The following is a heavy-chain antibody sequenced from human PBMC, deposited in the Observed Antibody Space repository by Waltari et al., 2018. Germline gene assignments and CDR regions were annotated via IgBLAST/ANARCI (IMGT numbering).Heavy chain of an antibody. Sequence: QVQLVQSGAEVKKPGASVKVSCKASGYTFTGYYMHWVRQAPGQGLEWMGWINPNSGGTNDAQKFQGRVTMTRDTSISTAYMELSRLRSDDTAVYYCARDRGIAARPQAGTFGYWGQGTLVTVSS. D-gene: IGHD6-6*01. CDR3: ARDRGIAARPQAGTFGY. CDR1: GYTFTGYY. J-gene: IGHJ4*02. V-gene: IGHV1-2*02. CDR2: INPNSGGT.